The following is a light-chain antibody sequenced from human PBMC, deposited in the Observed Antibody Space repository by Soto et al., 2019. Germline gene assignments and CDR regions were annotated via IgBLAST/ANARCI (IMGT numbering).Light chain of an antibody. V-gene: IGKV1-33*01. Sequence: DIQMTQSPSSLSASVGDRVTITCQASQDISNYLHWYQQKPGKAPKLLIYDASNLETGVPSRLSGSGSGTDFTLTISSLQTEAIATCYCLRYDNLTFPFGPRTKVDIK. J-gene: IGKJ3*01. CDR2: DAS. CDR1: QDISNY. CDR3: LRYDNLTFP.